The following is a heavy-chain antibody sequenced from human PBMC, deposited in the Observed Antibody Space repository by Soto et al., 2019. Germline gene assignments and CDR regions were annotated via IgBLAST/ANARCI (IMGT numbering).Heavy chain of an antibody. J-gene: IGHJ4*02. CDR2: INHSGNT. CDR1: GGSFSGYY. Sequence: SETLSLTCAVYGGSFSGYYWSWIRQPPGKGLEWIGEINHSGNTNYAQKLQGRVTMTTDTSTSTAYMELRSLRSDDTAVYYCARDGAEEQWLVGDYWGQGTLVTVSS. V-gene: IGHV4-34*10. CDR3: ARDGAEEQWLVGDY. D-gene: IGHD6-19*01.